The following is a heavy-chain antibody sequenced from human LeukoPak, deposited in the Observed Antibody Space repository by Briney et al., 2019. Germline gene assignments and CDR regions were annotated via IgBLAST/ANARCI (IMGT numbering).Heavy chain of an antibody. CDR1: GFVLSHLW. CDR3: VRDNGYCTGGSCYSVFDS. Sequence: PGGSLRLSCAGSGFVLSHLWMNWVRQAPGKGLEWAGSITPDGTGANYVDSVKGRFSISRDNAKSYLSLQMNSLRAEDTAVYYCVRDNGYCTGGSCYSVFDSWGQGSLVTVSS. D-gene: IGHD2-15*01. CDR2: ITPDGTGA. V-gene: IGHV3-7*01. J-gene: IGHJ5*01.